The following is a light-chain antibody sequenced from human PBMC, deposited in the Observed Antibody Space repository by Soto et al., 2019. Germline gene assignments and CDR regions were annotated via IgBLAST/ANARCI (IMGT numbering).Light chain of an antibody. CDR1: QSVSSSY. CDR3: QQYGSSPRT. Sequence: EIVLTQSPGTLSLSPGERATLSCRASQSVSSSYLAWYQQKAGQAPRLLIYGASSSATGIPDRFSGSGSGTYFTPTISRLEPEDFAVYYCQQYGSSPRTFGQGTKVEIK. J-gene: IGKJ1*01. V-gene: IGKV3-20*01. CDR2: GAS.